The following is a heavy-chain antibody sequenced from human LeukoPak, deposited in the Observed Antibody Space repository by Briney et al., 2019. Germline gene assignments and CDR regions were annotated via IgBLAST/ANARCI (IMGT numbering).Heavy chain of an antibody. D-gene: IGHD6-13*01. CDR3: ARHRQGGIYSSGWYGFDY. J-gene: IGHJ4*02. CDR1: GGSISSSSYY. CDR2: IYYSGST. V-gene: IGHV4-39*07. Sequence: PSETLSLTCTVSGGSISSSSYYWGWIRQPPGKGLVWIGSIYYSGSTYYNPSLKSRVTISVDTSKNQFSLKLSSVTAADTAVYYCARHRQGGIYSSGWYGFDYWGQGTLVTVSS.